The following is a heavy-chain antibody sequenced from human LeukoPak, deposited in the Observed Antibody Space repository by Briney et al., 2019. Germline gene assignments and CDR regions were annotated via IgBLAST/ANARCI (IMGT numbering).Heavy chain of an antibody. CDR1: GFTFDDYA. CDR3: AKGPPLRDYGMDV. V-gene: IGHV3-9*01. D-gene: IGHD2-21*02. J-gene: IGHJ6*02. Sequence: GGSLRLSCAASGFTFDDYAMHWVRHPPGKGLEWVSGLSLNSGNIGYAGSVKGRLTISRDNAKNSLYLQMNSLRAEDTALYYCAKGPPLRDYGMDVWGQGTTVTVSS. CDR2: LSLNSGNI.